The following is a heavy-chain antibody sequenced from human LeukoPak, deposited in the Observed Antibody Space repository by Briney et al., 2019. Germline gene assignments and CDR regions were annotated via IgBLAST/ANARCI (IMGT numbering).Heavy chain of an antibody. CDR2: LVYDARS. J-gene: IGHJ4*02. D-gene: IGHD6-19*01. Sequence: GGSLRLSCAASGFPFSSYDMHWVRQAPGKGLEWVARLVYDARSDYANSVKGRFSISRGDSKNTLFLDMSNLRVEDTALYYCARDLSAAFDFWGQGVLVTVSS. V-gene: IGHV3-33*01. CDR1: GFPFSSYD. CDR3: ARDLSAAFDF.